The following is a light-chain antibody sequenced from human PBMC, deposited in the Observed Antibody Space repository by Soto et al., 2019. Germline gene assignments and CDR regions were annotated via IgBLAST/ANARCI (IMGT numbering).Light chain of an antibody. CDR1: QNINSW. CDR2: DAS. Sequence: DIQMTQSPSTLSASVGDIVTITCRASQNINSWLAWYQQKPGKAPNLLIYDASTLHTGVPSTFTGSGSGTDFTLTINDLQPEDVATYFCLQDYDFPYTFGQGTKVDIK. V-gene: IGKV1-5*01. CDR3: LQDYDFPYT. J-gene: IGKJ2*01.